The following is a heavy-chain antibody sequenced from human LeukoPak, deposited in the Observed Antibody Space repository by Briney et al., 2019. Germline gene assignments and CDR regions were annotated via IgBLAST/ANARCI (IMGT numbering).Heavy chain of an antibody. D-gene: IGHD3-10*01. Sequence: SSETLSLTCTVSGGSISSYYWSWIRQPAGKGLEWIGRIYTSGSTNYSPSLKSRVTMSVDTSKNQFSLKLSSVTAADTAVYYCARDFQYYYGSGSYYTIYYYYGMDVWGQGTTVTVSS. CDR2: IYTSGST. CDR3: ARDFQYYYGSGSYYTIYYYYGMDV. CDR1: GGSISSYY. J-gene: IGHJ6*02. V-gene: IGHV4-4*07.